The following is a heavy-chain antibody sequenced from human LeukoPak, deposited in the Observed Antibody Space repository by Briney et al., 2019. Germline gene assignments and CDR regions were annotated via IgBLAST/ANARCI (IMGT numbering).Heavy chain of an antibody. CDR2: IIPIFGTA. Sequence: SVKASCKASGGTFSSYAISWVRQAPGQGLEWMGGIIPIFGTANYAQKFQGRVTITADESTSTAYMELSSLRSEDTAVYYCAAAGSSGWTDFDYWGQGTLVTVSS. CDR3: AAAGSSGWTDFDY. CDR1: GGTFSSYA. D-gene: IGHD6-19*01. J-gene: IGHJ4*02. V-gene: IGHV1-69*01.